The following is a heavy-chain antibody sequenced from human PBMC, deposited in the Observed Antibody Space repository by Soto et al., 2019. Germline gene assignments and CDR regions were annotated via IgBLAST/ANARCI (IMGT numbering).Heavy chain of an antibody. Sequence: QVQLQESGPGLVKPSQTLSLTCTVSGGSISSGGYYWSWIRQHPGKGLEWIGYIYYSGSTYYNPSLKSRVTISVDTSKNQFSLKLSSVTAADTAVYYCAATDYDSSGYPNWFDPWGQGTLVTVSS. J-gene: IGHJ5*02. CDR2: IYYSGST. CDR1: GGSISSGGYY. D-gene: IGHD3-22*01. CDR3: AATDYDSSGYPNWFDP. V-gene: IGHV4-31*03.